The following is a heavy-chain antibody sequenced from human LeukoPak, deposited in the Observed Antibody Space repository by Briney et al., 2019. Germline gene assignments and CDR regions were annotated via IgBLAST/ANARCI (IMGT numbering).Heavy chain of an antibody. V-gene: IGHV4-34*01. CDR2: INHSGST. J-gene: IGHJ4*02. D-gene: IGHD1-26*01. CDR1: GFSISSGYY. CDR3: ARQAGGY. Sequence: SETLSLTCSVSGFSISSGYYWSWIRQPPGKGLEWIGEINHSGSTNYNPSLKSRVTISVDTSKNQFSLKLSSVTAADTAVYYCARQAGGYWGQGTLVTVSS.